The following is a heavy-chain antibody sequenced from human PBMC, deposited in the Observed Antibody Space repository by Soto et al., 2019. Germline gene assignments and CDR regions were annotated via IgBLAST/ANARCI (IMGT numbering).Heavy chain of an antibody. CDR3: SRDPDYGSGSYYNVWWFDP. Sequence: AGGSLRLSCAASGFTFSSYAMHWVRQAPGKGLEWVAVISYDGSNKYYADSVKGRFTISRDNSKNTLYLQRNSLRAEDTAVYYCSRDPDYGSGSYYNVWWFDPWGQGALVTVSS. J-gene: IGHJ5*02. V-gene: IGHV3-30-3*01. CDR1: GFTFSSYA. D-gene: IGHD3-10*01. CDR2: ISYDGSNK.